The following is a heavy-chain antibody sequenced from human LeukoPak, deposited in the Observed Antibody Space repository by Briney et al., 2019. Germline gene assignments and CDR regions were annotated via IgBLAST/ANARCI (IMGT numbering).Heavy chain of an antibody. J-gene: IGHJ4*02. D-gene: IGHD6-13*01. CDR3: ARGLQLVFRPWAYFDY. V-gene: IGHV4-31*03. CDR1: GGSISSGGYY. Sequence: SETLSLTCTVSGGSISSGGYYWSWIRQHPGKGLEWIGYIYYSGSTYYNPSLKGRVTISVDTSKNQFSLKLSSVTAADTAVYYCARGLQLVFRPWAYFDYWGQGTLVTVSS. CDR2: IYYSGST.